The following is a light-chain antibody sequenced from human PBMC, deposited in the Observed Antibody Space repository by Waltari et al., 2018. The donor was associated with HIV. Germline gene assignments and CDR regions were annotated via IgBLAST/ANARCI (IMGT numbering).Light chain of an antibody. CDR3: QSYDSTNHVV. Sequence: NFMLTQPHSVSESPGKTVTISCTGSSGSIGTNYVQWNQQRPGSAPTTVIYEVNRRHSGVPDRFSGTIDRSSNSASLTISGLNTEDEADYYCQSYDSTNHVVFGGGTKLTVL. V-gene: IGLV6-57*02. CDR1: SGSIGTNY. CDR2: EVN. J-gene: IGLJ2*01.